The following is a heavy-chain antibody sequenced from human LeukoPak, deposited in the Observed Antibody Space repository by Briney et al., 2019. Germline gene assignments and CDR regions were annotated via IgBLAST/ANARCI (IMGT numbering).Heavy chain of an antibody. Sequence: PGGSLRLSCAASGFTFSDYYMSWIRQAPGKGLEWVSYISSSSLYTNYADSVKGRFTISRDNAKNSLYLQMNSLRAEDTAVYYCARDYCSGGSCYLFDYWGRGPLVTVSS. CDR3: ARDYCSGGSCYLFDY. J-gene: IGHJ4*02. V-gene: IGHV3-11*05. CDR1: GFTFSDYY. D-gene: IGHD2-15*01. CDR2: ISSSSLYT.